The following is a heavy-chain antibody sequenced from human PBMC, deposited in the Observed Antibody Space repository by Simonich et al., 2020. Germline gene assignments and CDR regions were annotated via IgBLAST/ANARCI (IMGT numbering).Heavy chain of an antibody. CDR1: GFTFSSYW. CDR3: ARDGLGTAYYYYMDV. J-gene: IGHJ6*03. V-gene: IGHV3-7*01. CDR2: IKQDGSEK. Sequence: EVQLVESGGGLVQPGGSLRLSCAASGFTFSSYWMSWVRQARGKGLEWVANIKQDGSEKYYGDSVKGRFTISRDNAKNALYLQMNSLRAEDTAVYYCARDGLGTAYYYYMDVWGKGTTVTVSS. D-gene: IGHD7-27*01.